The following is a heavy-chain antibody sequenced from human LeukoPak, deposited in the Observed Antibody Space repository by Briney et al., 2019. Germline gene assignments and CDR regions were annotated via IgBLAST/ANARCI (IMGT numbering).Heavy chain of an antibody. CDR2: ISGSGGST. CDR3: AKDGDYGDYLGHFQH. Sequence: RGSPRLSCAASGLPFNHYAMRLVRQAPRKRLELVSAISGSGGSTYYADSVKGRFTISRDNSKNTLYLQMNSLRAEDTAVYYCAKDGDYGDYLGHFQHWGQGTLVTVSS. D-gene: IGHD4-17*01. CDR1: GLPFNHYA. V-gene: IGHV3-23*01. J-gene: IGHJ1*01.